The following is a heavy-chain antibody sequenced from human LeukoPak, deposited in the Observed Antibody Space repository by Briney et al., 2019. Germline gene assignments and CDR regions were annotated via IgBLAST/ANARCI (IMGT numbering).Heavy chain of an antibody. D-gene: IGHD6-13*01. J-gene: IGHJ5*02. CDR2: IFYSGNT. CDR3: ARGSSWYGTYQT. Sequence: SETLSLTCAVYGGSFSGYYWSWIRQPPGKGLEWIGYIFYSGNTNYNPSLKSRATISVDTSTNQFSLNLSSVTAADTAVYCCARGSSWYGTYQTWGQGTLVTVSS. V-gene: IGHV4-34*11. CDR1: GGSFSGYY.